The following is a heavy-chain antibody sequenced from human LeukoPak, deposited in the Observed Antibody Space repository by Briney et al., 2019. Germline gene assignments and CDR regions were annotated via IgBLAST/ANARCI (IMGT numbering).Heavy chain of an antibody. CDR1: GGTFSSYA. V-gene: IGHV1-69*13. CDR2: IIPIFGTA. D-gene: IGHD6-19*01. Sequence: ASVKVSCKASGGTFSSYAISWVRQAPGQGREWMGGIIPIFGTANYAQKFQGRVTITADESTSTAYMELSSLRSEDTAVYYCARDHGGSSEYDYWGQGTLVTVSS. J-gene: IGHJ4*02. CDR3: ARDHGGSSEYDY.